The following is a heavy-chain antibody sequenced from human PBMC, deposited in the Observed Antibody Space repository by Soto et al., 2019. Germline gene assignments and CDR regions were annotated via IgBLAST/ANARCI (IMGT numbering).Heavy chain of an antibody. Sequence: GASVKVSCKASGGTFSSYTISWVRQAPGQGLEWMGIIIPIRGITSYAQKFQGRVTMTRDTSTSTVYMELSSLRSEDTAVYYCARDYEYSSSSRIDYWGQGTLVTVPQ. CDR3: ARDYEYSSSSRIDY. V-gene: IGHV1-46*01. CDR1: GGTFSSYT. CDR2: IIPIRGIT. D-gene: IGHD6-6*01. J-gene: IGHJ4*02.